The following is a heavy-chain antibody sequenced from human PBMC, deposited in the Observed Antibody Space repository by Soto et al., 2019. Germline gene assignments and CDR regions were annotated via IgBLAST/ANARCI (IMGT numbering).Heavy chain of an antibody. J-gene: IGHJ4*02. CDR1: GFTFSSYE. V-gene: IGHV3-48*03. D-gene: IGHD2-21*02. CDR2: ISSSGSTI. Sequence: PGGSLRLSCAASGFTFSSYEMNWVRQAPGKGLEWVSYISSSGSTIYYADSVKGRFTISRDNAKNSLYLQMNSLRAEDTAVYYCAKPGGDRSLFDYWGQGTLVTVSS. CDR3: AKPGGDRSLFDY.